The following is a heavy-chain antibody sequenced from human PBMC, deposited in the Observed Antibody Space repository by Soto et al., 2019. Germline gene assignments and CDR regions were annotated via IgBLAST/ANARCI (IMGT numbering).Heavy chain of an antibody. D-gene: IGHD4-4*01. V-gene: IGHV1-3*01. CDR3: AREGYSNLGLPWKPIDY. Sequence: GASVKVSCKASGYTFTSYAMHWVRQAPGQRLEWMGWINAGNGNTKYSQKFQGRVTITRDTSASTAYMELSSLRSEDTAVYYCAREGYSNLGLPWKPIDYWGQGTLVTVSS. CDR2: INAGNGNT. CDR1: GYTFTSYA. J-gene: IGHJ4*02.